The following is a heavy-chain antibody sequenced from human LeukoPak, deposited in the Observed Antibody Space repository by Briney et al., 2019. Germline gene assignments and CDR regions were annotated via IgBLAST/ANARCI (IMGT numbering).Heavy chain of an antibody. V-gene: IGHV3-30*18. Sequence: GRSLRLSCAASGLTFSSYGMHWVRQAPGKGLEWVAVISYDGSNKYYADSVKGRFTISRDNSKNTLYLQMNSLRAEDTAVYYCAKDRQKKQIAAAGSMDVWAKGPRSPSP. CDR1: GLTFSSYG. CDR3: AKDRQKKQIAAAGSMDV. CDR2: ISYDGSNK. D-gene: IGHD6-13*01. J-gene: IGHJ6*02.